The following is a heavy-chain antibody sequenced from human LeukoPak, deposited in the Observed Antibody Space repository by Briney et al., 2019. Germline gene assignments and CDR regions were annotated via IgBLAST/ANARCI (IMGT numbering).Heavy chain of an antibody. CDR1: GFTFSSYW. Sequence: GGSQRLSCAASGFTFSSYWMHWVRQAPGKGLEWVSCVSSEGKSTSFADSVKGRFTISRDNAKNTLYLQMSGLRAEDTAVYYCARGPEMTFYYFDSWGQGTLVTVSS. V-gene: IGHV3-74*01. CDR2: VSSEGKST. D-gene: IGHD2/OR15-2a*01. J-gene: IGHJ4*02. CDR3: ARGPEMTFYYFDS.